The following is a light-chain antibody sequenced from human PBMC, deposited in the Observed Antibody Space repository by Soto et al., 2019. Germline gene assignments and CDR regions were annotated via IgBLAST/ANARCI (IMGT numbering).Light chain of an antibody. CDR1: QSISSW. Sequence: QSPTSLSASVGDRVTITCRASQSISSWLAWYQQKPGKAPNLLIYKASSSISGVPSRFSGSGSGTEFTLTISSLQPDDFATYYCQHYNSYSEAFGQGTKVDIK. CDR2: KAS. CDR3: QHYNSYSEA. V-gene: IGKV1-5*03. J-gene: IGKJ1*01.